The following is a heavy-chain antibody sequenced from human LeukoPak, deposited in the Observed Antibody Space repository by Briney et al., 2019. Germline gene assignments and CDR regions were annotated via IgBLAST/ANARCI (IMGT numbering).Heavy chain of an antibody. Sequence: PGGSLRLSCAASGFTFSSYSMNWVRQAPGKGLEWVSYISSSSSTIYYADSVKGRFTISRDNAKNSLYLQMNSLRDEDTAVYYCARDVRMGSGSYLPFQHWGQGTLVTVSS. J-gene: IGHJ1*01. V-gene: IGHV3-48*02. CDR3: ARDVRMGSGSYLPFQH. D-gene: IGHD1-26*01. CDR1: GFTFSSYS. CDR2: ISSSSSTI.